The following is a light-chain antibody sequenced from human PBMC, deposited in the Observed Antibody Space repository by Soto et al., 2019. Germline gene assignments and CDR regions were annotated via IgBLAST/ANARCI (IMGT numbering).Light chain of an antibody. J-gene: IGKJ1*01. CDR2: AAS. CDR3: LQDNNYPLT. Sequence: AIHMTQSPSSLSWSVLGIVTITFLASQGISNDLGWYQQKPGKAPKLLIYAASSLQSGVPSRFGGSGSGTDFTLTSSSLQPEDFATYYCLQDNNYPLTFGQGTKVDIK. CDR1: QGISND. V-gene: IGKV1-6*01.